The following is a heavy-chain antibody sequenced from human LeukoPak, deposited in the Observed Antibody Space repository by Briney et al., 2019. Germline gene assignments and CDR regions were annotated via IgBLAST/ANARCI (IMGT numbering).Heavy chain of an antibody. Sequence: GGSLRLSCAASGFTFKSYTMAWVRQAPGKGLEWVAGISGNGVLTYYADSVKGRFTVSRDNSKNTMDLHLNSVRAEDTAMYYCANSQGTIFGVVDYWGQGTLVTVSS. CDR1: GFTFKSYT. CDR2: ISGNGVLT. J-gene: IGHJ4*02. CDR3: ANSQGTIFGVVDY. V-gene: IGHV3-23*01. D-gene: IGHD3-3*01.